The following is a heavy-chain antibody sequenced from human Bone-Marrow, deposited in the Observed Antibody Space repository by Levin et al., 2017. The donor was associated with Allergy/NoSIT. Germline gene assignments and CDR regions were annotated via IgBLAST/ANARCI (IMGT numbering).Heavy chain of an antibody. CDR2: IYSGGAT. Sequence: ASVKVSCVASGFTVINNYMTWVRQAPGKGLEWVSLIYSGGATYYADSVKGRFTISRDGSKNTLYLQMNSLRAEDTAVYYCARSYNWNYAGGQGTLVTVSS. J-gene: IGHJ4*02. V-gene: IGHV3-66*01. CDR1: GFTVINNY. D-gene: IGHD1-7*01. CDR3: ARSYNWNYA.